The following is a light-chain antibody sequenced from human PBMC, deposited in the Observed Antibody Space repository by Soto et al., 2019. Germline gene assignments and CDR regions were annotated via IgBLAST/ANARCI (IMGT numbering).Light chain of an antibody. CDR2: GVS. Sequence: EIVLTQSPGTLSLSPGERATLSCRASQSVSGSYLAWYQQRPGQAPRLLMYGVSSRANGIPDRFSGSGSGTDVTLTISRLEPEDFAVYYCQQYGSSPPITFGQGTRLEIK. CDR3: QQYGSSPPIT. V-gene: IGKV3-20*01. CDR1: QSVSGSY. J-gene: IGKJ5*01.